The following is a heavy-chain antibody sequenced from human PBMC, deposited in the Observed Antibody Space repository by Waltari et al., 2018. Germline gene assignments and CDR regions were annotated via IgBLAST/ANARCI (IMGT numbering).Heavy chain of an antibody. J-gene: IGHJ6*03. V-gene: IGHV4-59*01. D-gene: IGHD3-10*01. CDR3: ASYGSGSYYKDYYYYYMDV. CDR2: IYYSGST. CDR1: GGSISSYY. Sequence: QVQLQESGPGLVKPSETLSLTCTVSGGSISSYYWSWIRQPPGKGLEWIGYIYYSGSTNYTPALKSRVTISVDTSKNQFSLKLSSVTAADTAVYYCASYGSGSYYKDYYYYYMDVWGKGTTVIVSS.